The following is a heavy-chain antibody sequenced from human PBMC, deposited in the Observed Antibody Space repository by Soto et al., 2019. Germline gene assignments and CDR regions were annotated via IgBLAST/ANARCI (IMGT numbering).Heavy chain of an antibody. V-gene: IGHV1-18*04. CDR2: ISTYNGNT. D-gene: IGHD5-12*01. J-gene: IGHJ6*02. CDR3: ARDEDIVATIKGVGNYYYYGMDV. Sequence: ASVKVSCKASGYPFTTYGITWVRQAPGQGLEWMGWISTYNGNTNYAQSLQGRVTMTRETSSTTAYMELRSLRSDDTAVYYCARDEDIVATIKGVGNYYYYGMDVWGQGTTVTVYS. CDR1: GYPFTTYG.